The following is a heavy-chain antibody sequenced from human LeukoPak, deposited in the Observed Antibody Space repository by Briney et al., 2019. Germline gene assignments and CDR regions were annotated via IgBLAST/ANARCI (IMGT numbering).Heavy chain of an antibody. J-gene: IGHJ4*02. CDR1: GFTFSSYG. D-gene: IGHD3-10*01. CDR2: IWYDGSNK. CDR3: ARDLVLGSGSYRFDY. V-gene: IGHV3-33*01. Sequence: PGRSLRLSCAASGFTFSSYGMHWVRQAPGKGLEWVAVIWYDGSNKYYADSVKGRFTISRDNSKNTLYLQMNSLRAEDTAVYYCARDLVLGSGSYRFDYWGQGTLVTVSS.